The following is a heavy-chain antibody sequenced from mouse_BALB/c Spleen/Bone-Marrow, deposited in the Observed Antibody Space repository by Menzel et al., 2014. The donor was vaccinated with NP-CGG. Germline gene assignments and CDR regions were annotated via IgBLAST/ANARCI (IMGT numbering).Heavy chain of an antibody. V-gene: IGHV4-1*02. CDR3: ARQGYYGYSDY. J-gene: IGHJ2*01. Sequence: EVQLVESGGGLAQPGGSLKLSCAASGFDFSRYWMSWVRQAPGKGLEWIGEINPDSSTINYTPSLKDKFIISRDNAKNTLYLQMRKVRSEDTALYYCARQGYYGYSDYWGQGTTLTVSS. D-gene: IGHD1-2*01. CDR1: GFDFSRYW. CDR2: INPDSSTI.